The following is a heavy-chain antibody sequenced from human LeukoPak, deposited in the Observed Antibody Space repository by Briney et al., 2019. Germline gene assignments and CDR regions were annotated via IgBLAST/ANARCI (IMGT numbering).Heavy chain of an antibody. CDR3: ARDPYSSSWSYGMDV. D-gene: IGHD6-13*01. J-gene: IGHJ6*02. CDR2: ISSSSSYI. Sequence: GGSLRLSCAASGFTFSSYSMNWVRQAPGKGLEWVSSISSSSSYIYYADSVKGRFTISRDNSKNTLYLQMNSLRAEDTAVYYCARDPYSSSWSYGMDVWGQGTAVTVSS. CDR1: GFTFSSYS. V-gene: IGHV3-21*04.